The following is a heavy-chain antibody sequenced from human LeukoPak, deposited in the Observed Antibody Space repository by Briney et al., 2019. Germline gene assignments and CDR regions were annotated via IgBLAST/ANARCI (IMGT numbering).Heavy chain of an antibody. D-gene: IGHD1-14*01. J-gene: IGHJ4*02. CDR1: GFTFSGSG. Sequence: GGSLRLSCAASGFTFSGSGMHWVRQAPGKGLEWVAFIRSDGYIKYYADSVKGRFTISRDNSKNTLYLQMNSLRAEDTAVYYCAKDSRNLPFDYWGQGTLVTVSS. CDR3: AKDSRNLPFDY. V-gene: IGHV3-30*02. CDR2: IRSDGYIK.